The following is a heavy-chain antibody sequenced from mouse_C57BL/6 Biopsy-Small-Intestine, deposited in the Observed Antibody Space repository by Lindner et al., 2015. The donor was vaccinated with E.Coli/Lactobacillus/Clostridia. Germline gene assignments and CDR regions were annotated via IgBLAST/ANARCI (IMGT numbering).Heavy chain of an antibody. V-gene: IGHV1S61*01. J-gene: IGHJ3*01. CDR2: IYPGSSNS. Sequence: VQLQESGAEFVKPGASVKLSCKASGYRFTSYWINWVKQRPGQGLEWIGNIYPGSSNSNYNEKLKNKATLTVDTSSNTGYMQLSSLTSDDSAVYYCAREDYLGFAYWGQGTLVTVSA. CDR1: GYRFTSYW. D-gene: IGHD2-13*01. CDR3: AREDYLGFAY.